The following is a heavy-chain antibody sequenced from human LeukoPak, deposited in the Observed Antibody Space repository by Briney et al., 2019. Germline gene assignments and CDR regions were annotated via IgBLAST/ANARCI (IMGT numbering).Heavy chain of an antibody. V-gene: IGHV4-59*01. J-gene: IGHJ4*02. CDR2: IYYSGST. D-gene: IGHD6-19*01. Sequence: SETLSLTCTVSGGSISSYCWSWIRQPPGKGLEWIGYIYYSGSTNYNPSLKSRVTIPVDTSKNQFSLELSSVTAADTAVYYCARDTRVAGIDYWGQGTLVTVSS. CDR3: ARDTRVAGIDY. CDR1: GGSISSYC.